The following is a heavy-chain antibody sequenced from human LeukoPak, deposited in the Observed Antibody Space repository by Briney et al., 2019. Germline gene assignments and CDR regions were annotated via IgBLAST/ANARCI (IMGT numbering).Heavy chain of an antibody. CDR2: INSDGSRA. D-gene: IGHD6-19*01. CDR3: ARDAVSSGRIRVYFDY. V-gene: IGHV3-74*01. Sequence: GGSLRLSCAASGLTFSSYWMHWVRQAPGKGLVWLSCINSDGSRANYADSVKGRFTISRDNSKNTLYLQMNSLRAEDTAVYYCARDAVSSGRIRVYFDYWGQGTLVTVSS. CDR1: GLTFSSYW. J-gene: IGHJ4*02.